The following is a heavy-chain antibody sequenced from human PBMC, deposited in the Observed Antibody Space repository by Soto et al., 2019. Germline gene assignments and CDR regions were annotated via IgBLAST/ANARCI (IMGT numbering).Heavy chain of an antibody. CDR3: ERDPPRYFTSSPEGAGL. Sequence: GTSVEVTCKASGYTFTDSHIHWLRQASGQGLEWLGWINPKTGDTNYPQKFQGRITMTRDTSMSTAYMELTNLTSDDTAVYYCERDPPRYFTSSPEGAGLWGQGTLVTVSS. CDR2: INPKTGDT. CDR1: GYTFTDSH. D-gene: IGHD2-21*01. J-gene: IGHJ4*02. V-gene: IGHV1-2*02.